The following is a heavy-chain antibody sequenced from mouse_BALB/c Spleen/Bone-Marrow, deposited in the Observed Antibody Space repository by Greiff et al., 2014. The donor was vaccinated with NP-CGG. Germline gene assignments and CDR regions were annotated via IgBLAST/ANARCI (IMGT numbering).Heavy chain of an antibody. CDR3: ARYRLGTYFDY. D-gene: IGHD2-14*01. V-gene: IGHV14-3*02. J-gene: IGHJ2*01. Sequence: VQLQQSGAELVKPGASVKLSCTASGFNIKDTYMHWVKQRPEQGLEGIGRVDPANGNTKYDPKFQGKATITADTSSNTAYLQLSSLTSEDTAVYYCARYRLGTYFDYWGQGTTLTVSS. CDR2: VDPANGNT. CDR1: GFNIKDTY.